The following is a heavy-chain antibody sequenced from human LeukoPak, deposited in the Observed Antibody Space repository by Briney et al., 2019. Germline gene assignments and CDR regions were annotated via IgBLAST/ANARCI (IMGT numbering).Heavy chain of an antibody. CDR3: ARQYCSGGSCYLDY. CDR2: IYPGDSDT. Sequence: GESLKISRKGSGYSLTSYWIGWVRQMPGKGLEWMGIIYPGDSDTRYSPSFQGQVTISADKSIGTAYLQWSSLKASDTAMYYCARQYCSGGSCYLDYWGQGTLVTVSS. D-gene: IGHD2-15*01. J-gene: IGHJ4*02. V-gene: IGHV5-51*01. CDR1: GYSLTSYW.